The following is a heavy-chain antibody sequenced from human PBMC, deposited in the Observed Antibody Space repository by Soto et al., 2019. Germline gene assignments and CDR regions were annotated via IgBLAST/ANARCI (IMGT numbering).Heavy chain of an antibody. V-gene: IGHV3-11*01. Sequence: AGSLRLSCLASGLTFSHYYRSWIRQAPGKGLEWVSYSSASGSTIYYADSVKGRLTISRDTANNSLFLQMDSLRVEGMAEYVCVRXXXRFGSXSXDYXGQGTLVAVS. CDR1: GLTFSHYY. D-gene: IGHD3-10*01. CDR2: SSASGSTI. CDR3: VRXXXRFGSXSXDY. J-gene: IGHJ4*02.